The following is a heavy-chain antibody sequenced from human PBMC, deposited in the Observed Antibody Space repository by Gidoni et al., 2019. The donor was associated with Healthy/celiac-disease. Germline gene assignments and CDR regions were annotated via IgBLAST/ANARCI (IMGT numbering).Heavy chain of an antibody. J-gene: IGHJ4*02. CDR2: ISYDGSNK. V-gene: IGHV3-30-3*01. Sequence: QVQLVESGGGVVQPGRSLRLSCAASGFTFSSYAMHWVRQAPGKGLEWVAVISYDGSNKYYADSVKGRFTISRDNSKNTLYLQMNSLRAEDTAVYYCATPPYDYIWGSYRYTGDYWGQGTLVTVSS. CDR1: GFTFSSYA. D-gene: IGHD3-16*02. CDR3: ATPPYDYIWGSYRYTGDY.